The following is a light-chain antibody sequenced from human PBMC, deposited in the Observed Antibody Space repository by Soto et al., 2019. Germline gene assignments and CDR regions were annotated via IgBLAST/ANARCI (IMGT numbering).Light chain of an antibody. J-gene: IGLJ2*01. CDR1: SDNVDGYNF. CDR3: CSYAGASTFDVV. CDR2: DVS. V-gene: IGLV2-11*01. Sequence: QSVLTQPRSVSGSPGQSVTISCTGTSDNVDGYNFVSWYQHHPGKAPKLVIHDVSERPSGVPDRFSGSKSGNTASLTISGLQAEDEADYYCCSYAGASTFDVVFGGGTKLTVL.